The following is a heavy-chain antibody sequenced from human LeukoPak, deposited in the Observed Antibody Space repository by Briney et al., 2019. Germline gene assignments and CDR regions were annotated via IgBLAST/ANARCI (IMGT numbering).Heavy chain of an antibody. J-gene: IGHJ4*02. D-gene: IGHD3-22*01. CDR1: GASISSAS. Sequence: LSLTCAVSGASISSASDYWGWIRQPPGKGLEWVAVIWYDGSNKYYADSVKGRFTISRDNSKNTLYLQMNSLRAEDTAVYYCARDRSTSYYYDSSGALDYWGQGTLVTVSS. CDR2: IWYDGSNK. V-gene: IGHV3-33*07. CDR3: ARDRSTSYYYDSSGALDY.